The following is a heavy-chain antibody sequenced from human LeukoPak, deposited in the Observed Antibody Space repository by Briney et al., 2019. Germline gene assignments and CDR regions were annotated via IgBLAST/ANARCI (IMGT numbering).Heavy chain of an antibody. CDR2: ISGGGGVT. Sequence: GGSLRLSCSASGFTFSTYAMSWVRQAPGEGLEWVSTISGGGGVTYYPDSMRGRFTISRDNSKNTLHLQMDHLRAEDTAIYYCAKWPEGATPKFHYWGQGTLVTVSS. CDR1: GFTFSTYA. J-gene: IGHJ4*02. V-gene: IGHV3-23*01. CDR3: AKWPEGATPKFHY. D-gene: IGHD1-26*01.